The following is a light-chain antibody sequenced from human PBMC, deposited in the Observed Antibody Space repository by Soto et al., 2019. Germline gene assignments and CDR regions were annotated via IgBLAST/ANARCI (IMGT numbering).Light chain of an antibody. V-gene: IGKV1-33*01. CDR3: QQYDDLPLT. CDR1: QHISAF. J-gene: IGKJ4*01. Sequence: DLQMTQSPSSLSASVGDRVTITCQASQHISAFVNWYQQRPGKAPKLLIYDASNLKTGAPSRFSGGRSGTPLTFTTTGLPPDDFATYYCQQYDDLPLTFGGGTKVEIK. CDR2: DAS.